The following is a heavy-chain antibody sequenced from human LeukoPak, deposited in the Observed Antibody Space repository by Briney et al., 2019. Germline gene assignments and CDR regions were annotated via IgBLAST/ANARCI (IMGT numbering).Heavy chain of an antibody. CDR3: ARLRVSTTWNWFDP. CDR2: IDHSGST. CDR1: GGSISSGSYH. J-gene: IGHJ5*02. V-gene: IGHV4-39*07. Sequence: SETLSLTCTVSGGSISSGSYHWSWIRQPRGKGLEWIGEIDHSGSTNYNPSLKSRLTISVDTSKNQFSLKLSSVTAADTAIYYCARLRVSTTWNWFDPWGQGTLVTVSS. D-gene: IGHD6-13*01.